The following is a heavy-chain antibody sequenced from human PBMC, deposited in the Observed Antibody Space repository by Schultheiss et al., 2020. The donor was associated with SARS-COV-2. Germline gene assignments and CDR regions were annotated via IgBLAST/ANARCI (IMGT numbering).Heavy chain of an antibody. Sequence: GGSLRLSCAASGFTFSSYAMHWVRQAPGKGLEWVSAIGTAGDTYYQGSVKGRFTISRENAKNSLYLQMERLRAEDTAVYYCARAGRRFLEWLLNLPDYWGQGTLVTVSS. D-gene: IGHD3-3*01. CDR2: IGTAGDT. J-gene: IGHJ4*02. V-gene: IGHV3-13*04. CDR1: GFTFSSYA. CDR3: ARAGRRFLEWLLNLPDY.